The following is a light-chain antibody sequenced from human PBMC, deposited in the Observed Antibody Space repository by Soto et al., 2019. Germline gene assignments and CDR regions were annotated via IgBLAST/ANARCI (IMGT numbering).Light chain of an antibody. J-gene: IGKJ4*01. CDR2: TAS. CDR3: QQANSFPLT. V-gene: IGKV1-12*01. CDR1: QGISSW. Sequence: IQMTQYPSSGSASVGDIVTITCRASQGISSWLALDQQKPGKAPNLLIHTASSLQSGAPSRFSGSGSGTDFTLTISSLQPEDCATYYCQQANSFPLTFGGGTKVEIK.